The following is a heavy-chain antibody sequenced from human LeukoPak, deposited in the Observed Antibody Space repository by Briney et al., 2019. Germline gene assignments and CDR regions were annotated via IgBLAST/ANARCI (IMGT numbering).Heavy chain of an antibody. V-gene: IGHV4-38-2*01. D-gene: IGHD2-15*01. J-gene: IGHJ5*02. CDR2: IYHSGST. CDR3: ARAPLMGYCSGGSCSSPNWFDP. CDR1: GYSISSGYY. Sequence: SETLSLTCAVSGYSISSGYYWGWIRQPPGKGLEWIGSIYHSGSTYYNPSLKSRATISGDTSKNQFSLKLSSVTAADTAVYYCARAPLMGYCSGGSCSSPNWFDPWGQGTLVTVSS.